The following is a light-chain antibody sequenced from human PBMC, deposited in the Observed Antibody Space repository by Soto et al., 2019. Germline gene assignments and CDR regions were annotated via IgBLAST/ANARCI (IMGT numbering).Light chain of an antibody. CDR2: DTS. J-gene: IGKJ5*01. CDR1: QSVSSA. CDR3: HQYNTWPLT. Sequence: EIVMTQSPATLSVSPGKGAALSCRASQSVSSALAWYRQTPGQSPRLLIYDTSTRATGVPARFSGSGSGTEFTLTNTSLQSEDFAVYYCHQYNTWPLTFGQGTRLEI. V-gene: IGKV3-15*01.